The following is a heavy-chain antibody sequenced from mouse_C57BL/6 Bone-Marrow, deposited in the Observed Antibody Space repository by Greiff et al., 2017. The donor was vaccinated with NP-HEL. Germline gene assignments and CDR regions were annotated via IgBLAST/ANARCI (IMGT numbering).Heavy chain of an antibody. CDR3: ARGDSNYVAWFAY. D-gene: IGHD2-5*01. Sequence: EVQLQQSGPVLVKPGASVKMSCKASGYTFTDYYMNWVKQSHGKSLEWIGVINPYNGGTSYNQKFKGKATLTVDKSSSTAYMELNSLTSEDSAVYYCARGDSNYVAWFAYWGQGTLVTVSA. CDR2: INPYNGGT. CDR1: GYTFTDYY. V-gene: IGHV1-19*01. J-gene: IGHJ3*01.